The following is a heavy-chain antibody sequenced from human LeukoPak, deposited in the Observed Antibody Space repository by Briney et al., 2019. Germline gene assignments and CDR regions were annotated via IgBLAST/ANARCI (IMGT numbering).Heavy chain of an antibody. D-gene: IGHD5-24*01. CDR3: ARAEHSSDWATNWFDP. J-gene: IGHJ5*02. Sequence: PSETLSLTCTVSGGSMSSGSYYWRWIRQPAGRGVEWIGRISTSGSTNYNPSLKSRVTISVDTSKNQFSLKLSSVTAADTAVYYCARAEHSSDWATNWFDPWGQGTLVTVSS. V-gene: IGHV4-61*02. CDR2: ISTSGST. CDR1: GGSMSSGSYY.